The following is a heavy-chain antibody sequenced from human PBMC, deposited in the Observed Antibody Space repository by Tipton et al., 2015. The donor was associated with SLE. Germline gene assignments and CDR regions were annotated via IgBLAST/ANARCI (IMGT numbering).Heavy chain of an antibody. J-gene: IGHJ5*02. D-gene: IGHD6-13*01. CDR2: TDYRSKWYN. CDR1: GDSVSSNSAA. V-gene: IGHV6-1*01. CDR3: ARSSSWWNWFDP. Sequence: GLVKPSQTLSLTCVISGDSVSSNSAAWNWIRQSPSRGLEWLGRTDYRSKWYNDYAVSVKSRITINPDTSRNQFSLQLNSVTPEDTAVYYSARSSSWWNWFDPWGQGTLVTVSS.